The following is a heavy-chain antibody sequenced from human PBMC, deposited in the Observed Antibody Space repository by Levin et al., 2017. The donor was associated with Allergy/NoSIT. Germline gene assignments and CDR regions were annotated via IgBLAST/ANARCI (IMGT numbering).Heavy chain of an antibody. CDR3: ARDEDYSFDY. J-gene: IGHJ4*02. D-gene: IGHD4/OR15-4a*01. Sequence: HSGGSLRLSCAASGFTFSSYSMNWVRQAPGKGLEWVSYIRGSSSAIYYADSVKGRFTISRDNAKNSLYLQMNSLRAEDTAVYYCARDEDYSFDYWGQGTLVTVSS. V-gene: IGHV3-48*01. CDR1: GFTFSSYS. CDR2: IRGSSSAI.